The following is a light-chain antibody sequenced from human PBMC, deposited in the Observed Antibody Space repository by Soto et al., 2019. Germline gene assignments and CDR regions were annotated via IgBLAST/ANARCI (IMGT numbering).Light chain of an antibody. V-gene: IGLV2-14*03. CDR2: DVT. Sequence: QSALTQPASVSGSPGQSITISCTGTSSDVGGYNYVSWYQHHPGKAPKLMIYDVTDRPSGISFRFSGSKSGNTASLTISRLQAEDEADYYCSSYTSSNTVLFGGGTKVTVL. CDR3: SSYTSSNTVL. J-gene: IGLJ2*01. CDR1: SSDVGGYNY.